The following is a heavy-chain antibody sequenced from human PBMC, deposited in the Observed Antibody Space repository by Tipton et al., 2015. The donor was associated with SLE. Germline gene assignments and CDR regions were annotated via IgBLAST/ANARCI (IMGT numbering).Heavy chain of an antibody. CDR2: IYYSGST. V-gene: IGHV4-59*01. Sequence: LRLSCAVYGGSFSGYYWSWIRQPPGKGLEWIGYIYYSGSTNYNPSLKSRVTISVDTSKNQFSLKLGSVTAADTAVYYCARVLYSSSFFDYWGQGTLVTVSS. CDR1: GGSFSGYY. J-gene: IGHJ4*02. D-gene: IGHD6-6*01. CDR3: ARVLYSSSFFDY.